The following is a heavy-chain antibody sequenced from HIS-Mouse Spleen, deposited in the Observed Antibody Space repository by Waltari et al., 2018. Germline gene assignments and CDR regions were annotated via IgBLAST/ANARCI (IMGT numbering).Heavy chain of an antibody. CDR1: GGSISSSSYY. V-gene: IGHV4-39*01. CDR2: IYYSGST. CDR3: ARKRTASGWFDP. Sequence: QLQLQESGPGLVKPSETLSLTCTVSGGSISSSSYYWGWIRQPPGKGLEWIGSIYYSGSTYYNPSRKSRVTISVDTSKNQFSLKLSSVTAADTAVYYCARKRTASGWFDPWGQGTLVTVSS. J-gene: IGHJ5*02. D-gene: IGHD2-21*02.